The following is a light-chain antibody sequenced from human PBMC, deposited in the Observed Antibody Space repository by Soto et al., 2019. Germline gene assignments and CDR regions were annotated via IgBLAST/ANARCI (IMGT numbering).Light chain of an antibody. V-gene: IGKV3D-15*01. CDR2: DIS. CDR3: QQYNSWPLT. Sequence: EVVMTQSPATLSVSPGERATLSCRASQTVSRNLAWYQQRPGQAPRLLIYDISTRATGIPTRFSGSGSGTEFTLTISSLQSEDFAVYYCQQYNSWPLTFGGGTKVDI. J-gene: IGKJ4*01. CDR1: QTVSRN.